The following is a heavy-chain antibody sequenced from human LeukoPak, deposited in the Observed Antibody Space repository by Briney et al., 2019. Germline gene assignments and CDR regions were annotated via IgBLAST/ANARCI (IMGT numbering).Heavy chain of an antibody. Sequence: GGSLRLSCAASGFGFSSYWMSWVRQAPGKGLEWVANIKPDGSEKYYVDSVKGRYTISRDNAKNSLDLQMNSLRAEDTAVYFCARDSGFYRVDYWGQGTLVTVSS. CDR1: GFGFSSYW. J-gene: IGHJ4*02. V-gene: IGHV3-7*01. CDR3: ARDSGFYRVDY. D-gene: IGHD6-19*01. CDR2: IKPDGSEK.